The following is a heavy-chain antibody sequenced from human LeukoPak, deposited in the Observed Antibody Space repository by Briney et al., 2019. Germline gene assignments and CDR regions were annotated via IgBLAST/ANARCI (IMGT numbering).Heavy chain of an antibody. CDR1: GYTFTSYD. CDR2: MNPNSGNT. V-gene: IGHV1-8*01. D-gene: IGHD2-2*01. J-gene: IGHJ5*02. CDR3: ARAPFIVVVPAAITRRVWWFDP. Sequence: ASVKVSCKASGYTFTSYDIHWVRQATGQGLEWMGWMNPNSGNTGYAQKFQGRVTMTRNTSISTAYMELSSLRSEDTAVYYCARAPFIVVVPAAITRRVWWFDPWGQGTLVTVSS.